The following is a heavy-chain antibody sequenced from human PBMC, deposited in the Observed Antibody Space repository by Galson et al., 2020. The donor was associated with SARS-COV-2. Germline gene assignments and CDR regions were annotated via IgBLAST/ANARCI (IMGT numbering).Heavy chain of an antibody. CDR3: ARLHYGEYAPEAFDI. CDR1: GTSISSGSYS. J-gene: IGHJ3*02. D-gene: IGHD4-17*01. Sequence: SETLSLTCAVPGTSISSGSYSWNWIRQPPGKGLEWIRYISHSGGTYYNPSLKSRVTISGDRSKNQFSLRLSSVTAADTAVYYCARLHYGEYAPEAFDIWGPGTRVTVAS. V-gene: IGHV4-30-2*01. CDR2: ISHSGGT.